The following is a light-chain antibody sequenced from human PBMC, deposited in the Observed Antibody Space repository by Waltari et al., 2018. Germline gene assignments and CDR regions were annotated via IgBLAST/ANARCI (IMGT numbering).Light chain of an antibody. J-gene: IGLJ2*01. CDR1: TSNIGAGHD. CDR2: GTN. V-gene: IGLV1-40*01. CDR3: QSFDNMLSGGVV. Sequence: SVLTQPPSVSGTPGQRVTISCSGSTSNIGAGHDVHWYQHLPGTAPNLRIYGTNNRPPGVPDRFSGSKSGTSASLAITGLQADDEADYFCQSFDNMLSGGVVFGGGTKLAVL.